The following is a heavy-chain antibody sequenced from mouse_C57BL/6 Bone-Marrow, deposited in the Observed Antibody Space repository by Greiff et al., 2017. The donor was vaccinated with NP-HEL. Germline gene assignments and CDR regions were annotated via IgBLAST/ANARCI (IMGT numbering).Heavy chain of an antibody. V-gene: IGHV1-22*01. CDR1: GYTFTDYN. Sequence: EVKLVESGPELVKPGASVKMSCKASGYTFTDYNMHWVKQSHGKSLEWIGYINPNNGGTSYNQKFKGKATLTVNKSSSTAYMELRSLTSEDSAVYYCARRKVVADYWGQGTTLTASS. CDR2: INPNNGGT. CDR3: ARRKVVADY. D-gene: IGHD1-1*01. J-gene: IGHJ2*01.